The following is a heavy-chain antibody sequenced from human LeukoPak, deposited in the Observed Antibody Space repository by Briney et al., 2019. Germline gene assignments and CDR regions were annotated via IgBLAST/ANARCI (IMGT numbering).Heavy chain of an antibody. CDR3: ARGSIAAAGTPGWFDP. V-gene: IGHV4-59*08. Sequence: PSETLSLTCTVSGGSISSYYWSWIRQPPGKGLEWIGYIYYSGGTNYNPSLKSRVTISVDTSKNQFSLKLSSVTAADTAVYYCARGSIAAAGTPGWFDPWGQGTLVTVSS. CDR2: IYYSGGT. D-gene: IGHD6-13*01. CDR1: GGSISSYY. J-gene: IGHJ5*02.